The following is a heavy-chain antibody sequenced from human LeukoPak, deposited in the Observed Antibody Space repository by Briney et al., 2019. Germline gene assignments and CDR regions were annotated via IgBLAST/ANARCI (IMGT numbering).Heavy chain of an antibody. V-gene: IGHV4-39*07. CDR2: IFYSGST. CDR1: GGSISTSNYY. Sequence: PSETLSLTCTVSGGSISTSNYYWGWIRQPPGKGLEWIGNIFYSGSTYYSPSLKSRVTISVDTSKNQFSLKLSSVTAADTAVYYCAREPGYSSSWDNHWYFDLWGRGTLVTVSS. J-gene: IGHJ2*01. D-gene: IGHD6-13*01. CDR3: AREPGYSSSWDNHWYFDL.